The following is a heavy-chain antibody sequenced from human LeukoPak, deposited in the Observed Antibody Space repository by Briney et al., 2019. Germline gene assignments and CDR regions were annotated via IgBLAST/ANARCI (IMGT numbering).Heavy chain of an antibody. CDR2: IYSGGYT. CDR1: GFTVSSNY. J-gene: IGHJ4*02. CDR3: ARDPRGSMGFDY. D-gene: IGHD1-26*01. Sequence: GGSLRLSCAASGFTVSSNYMTWVRQAPGKGLEWVSVIYSGGYTYYADSVKGRFTISRDNSKNALYLEMNSLRAEDTAVYYCARDPRGSMGFDYWGQGTLVTVSS. V-gene: IGHV3-53*01.